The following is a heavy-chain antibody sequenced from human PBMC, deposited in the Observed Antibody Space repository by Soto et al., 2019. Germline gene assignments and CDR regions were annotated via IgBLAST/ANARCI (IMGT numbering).Heavy chain of an antibody. V-gene: IGHV1-18*01. Sequence: ASVKVSCKASGYTFTSYGISWVRQAPGQGLEWTGWISAYNGNTNYAQKLQGRVTMTTDTSTSTAYMELRSLRSDDTAVYYCATRNPYYDSSGYYPFDYWGQGTLVTVSS. J-gene: IGHJ4*02. CDR3: ATRNPYYDSSGYYPFDY. D-gene: IGHD3-22*01. CDR1: GYTFTSYG. CDR2: ISAYNGNT.